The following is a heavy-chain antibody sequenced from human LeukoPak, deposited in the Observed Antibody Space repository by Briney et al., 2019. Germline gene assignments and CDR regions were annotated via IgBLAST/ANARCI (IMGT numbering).Heavy chain of an antibody. CDR2: IYYSGST. Sequence: GSLRLSCAASGFTFSSYGMSWVRQAPGKGLEWIGYIYYSGSTNYNPSLKSRVTISVDTSKNQFSLKLSSVTAADTAVYYCARGNYDFWSGYYHDAFDIWGQGTMVTVSS. J-gene: IGHJ3*02. D-gene: IGHD3-3*01. V-gene: IGHV4-59*01. CDR1: GFTFSSYG. CDR3: ARGNYDFWSGYYHDAFDI.